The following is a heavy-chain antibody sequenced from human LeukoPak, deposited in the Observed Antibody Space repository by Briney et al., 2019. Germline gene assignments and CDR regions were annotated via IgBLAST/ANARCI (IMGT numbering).Heavy chain of an antibody. D-gene: IGHD3-22*01. CDR1: GYTFTSYA. V-gene: IGHV1-3*01. CDR3: ARALGIVYSRPFDY. Sequence: GASVKVSCKASGYTFTSYAMHWVCQAPGQRLEWMGWINAGNGNTKYSQKFQGRVTITRDTSASTACMELRSLISEDTAVYYCARALGIVYSRPFDYWGQGTLVTVSS. J-gene: IGHJ4*02. CDR2: INAGNGNT.